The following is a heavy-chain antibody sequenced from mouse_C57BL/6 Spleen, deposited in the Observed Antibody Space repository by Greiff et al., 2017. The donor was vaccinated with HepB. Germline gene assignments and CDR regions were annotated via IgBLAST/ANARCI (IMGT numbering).Heavy chain of an antibody. CDR3: TTYYDASAWFAY. CDR2: IDPENGDT. CDR1: GFNIKDDY. D-gene: IGHD2-4*01. Sequence: EVQLQQSGAELVRPGASVKLSCTASGFNIKDDYMHWVKQRPEQGLEWIGWIDPENGDTEYASKFQGKATITADTSSNTAYLQLSSLTSEDTAVYYCTTYYDASAWFAYWGQGTLVTVSA. J-gene: IGHJ3*01. V-gene: IGHV14-4*01.